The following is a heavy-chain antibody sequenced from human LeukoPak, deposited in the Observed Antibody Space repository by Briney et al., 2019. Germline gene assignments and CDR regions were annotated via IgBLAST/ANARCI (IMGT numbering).Heavy chain of an antibody. CDR2: IRYDESTK. CDR3: AKDLPAAYFDY. V-gene: IGHV3-30*02. CDR1: GFTFSNYG. D-gene: IGHD2-2*01. Sequence: GGSLRLSCAASGFTFSNYGMHWVRQAPGKGLEWVAFIRYDESTKFYADSVKGRFTISRDNSKTMLYLQMNSLRAEDTAVYYCAKDLPAAYFDYWGQGTLVTVSS. J-gene: IGHJ4*02.